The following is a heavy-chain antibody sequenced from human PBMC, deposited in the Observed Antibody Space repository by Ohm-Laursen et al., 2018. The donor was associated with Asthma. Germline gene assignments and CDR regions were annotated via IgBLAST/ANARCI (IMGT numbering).Heavy chain of an antibody. V-gene: IGHV3-7*01. CDR1: GFTFSNYC. D-gene: IGHD6-13*01. J-gene: IGHJ3*02. CDR3: ARECSSSPEAFDI. Sequence: SLRLSCSASGFTFSNYCMIWVRQAPGKGLEWVANIKQDGSEKNYVDSVKGRFTISRDNAKNSLYLQMISLRAEDTAVYYCARECSSSPEAFDIWGQGTLVTVSS. CDR2: IKQDGSEK.